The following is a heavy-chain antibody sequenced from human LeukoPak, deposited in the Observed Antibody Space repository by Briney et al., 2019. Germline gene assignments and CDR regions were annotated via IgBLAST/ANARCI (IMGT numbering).Heavy chain of an antibody. CDR1: GFTFSSYS. V-gene: IGHV3-21*01. Sequence: PGGSLRLSCAASGFTFSSYSMNWVRQAPGKGLEWVSSISSSSSYIYYADSVKGRFTISRDNAKNSLYLQMNSLRAEDTAVYYCARDVSWHQYFQHWGQGTLVTVSS. CDR2: ISSSSSYI. CDR3: ARDVSWHQYFQH. D-gene: IGHD5-12*01. J-gene: IGHJ1*01.